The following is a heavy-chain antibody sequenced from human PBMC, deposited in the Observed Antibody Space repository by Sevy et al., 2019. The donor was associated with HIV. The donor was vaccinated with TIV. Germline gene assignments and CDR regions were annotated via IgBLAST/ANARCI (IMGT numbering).Heavy chain of an antibody. J-gene: IGHJ4*02. CDR1: GASISRSYW. D-gene: IGHD3-3*01. V-gene: IGHV4-4*02. Sequence: SETSLTCSVSGASISRSYWWTWVRQSPGKGLEWIGEVYHSGTTNYNPSLKSRVSISVDTSKNQFSLKLTSVTAADTAIYFCVRKHQYSDFWPHFFDYWGQGTLVAVSS. CDR3: VRKHQYSDFWPHFFDY. CDR2: VYHSGTT.